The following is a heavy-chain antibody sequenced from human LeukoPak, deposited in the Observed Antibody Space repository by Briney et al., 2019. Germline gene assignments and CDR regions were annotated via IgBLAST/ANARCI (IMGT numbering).Heavy chain of an antibody. CDR2: ISYDGSNK. D-gene: IGHD6-6*01. CDR1: GFIFSNDA. CDR3: ARGSTIAARPGDY. Sequence: GRSLRLSCAASGFIFSNDAMHWVRQAPGKGLEWVAVISYDGSNKYYADSVKGRFTISRDNSKNTLYLQMNSLRAEDTAVYYCARGSTIAARPGDYWGQGTLVTVSS. J-gene: IGHJ4*02. V-gene: IGHV3-30*04.